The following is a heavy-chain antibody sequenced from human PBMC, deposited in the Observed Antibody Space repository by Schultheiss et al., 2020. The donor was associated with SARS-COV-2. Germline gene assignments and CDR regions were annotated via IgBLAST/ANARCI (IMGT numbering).Heavy chain of an antibody. V-gene: IGHV3-66*01. CDR2: IYSGGST. CDR3: ERALVGQLPPDY. CDR1: GFTVSSNY. J-gene: IGHJ4*02. D-gene: IGHD2-2*01. Sequence: GESLKISCAASGFTVSSNYMSWVRQAPGKGLEWVSVIYSGGSTYYADSVKGRFTISRDNSKNTLYLQMNSVSAEDTAVYYCERALVGQLPPDYWGQGTLVTVSS.